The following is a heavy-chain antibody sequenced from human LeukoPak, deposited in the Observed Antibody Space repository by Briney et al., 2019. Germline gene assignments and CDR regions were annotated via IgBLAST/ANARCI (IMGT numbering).Heavy chain of an antibody. CDR1: GYTFTGYY. J-gene: IGHJ6*02. V-gene: IGHV1-2*02. CDR2: INPNSGGT. CDR3: ARVRGTDYYYGMDV. Sequence: GASVRVSCKASGYTFTGYYMHWVRQAPGQGLEWMGWINPNSGGTNYAQTFQGRVTMTRDTSISTAYMELSRLRSDDTAVYYCARVRGTDYYYGMDVWGQGTTVTVSS.